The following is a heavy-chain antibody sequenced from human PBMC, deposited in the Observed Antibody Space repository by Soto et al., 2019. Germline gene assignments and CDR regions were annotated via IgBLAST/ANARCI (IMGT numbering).Heavy chain of an antibody. D-gene: IGHD3-10*01. Sequence: QVQLVESGGGVVQPGRSLRLSCAASGFTFSSYGMHWVRQAPGKGLEWVAVIWYDGSNKYYADSVKGRFTISRDNSKNTLYLQMNSLRAEDTAVYYCARDGLEWFGELYYGMDVWGQGTTVTVSS. V-gene: IGHV3-33*01. CDR1: GFTFSSYG. J-gene: IGHJ6*02. CDR3: ARDGLEWFGELYYGMDV. CDR2: IWYDGSNK.